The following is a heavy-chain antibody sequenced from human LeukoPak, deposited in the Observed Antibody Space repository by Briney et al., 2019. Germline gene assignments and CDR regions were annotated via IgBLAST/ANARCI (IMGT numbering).Heavy chain of an antibody. CDR1: GGSISSGSYY. CDR3: ASGAPRSGFY. D-gene: IGHD5-18*01. V-gene: IGHV4-61*02. J-gene: IGHJ4*02. Sequence: SQTLSLTCTVSGGSISSGSYYWSWIRQPAGKGMEWIGRIYTNGSTNYNPSLKSRVTISIDTSKNQFSLKLSSVTAADTAVYYCASGAPRSGFYWGQGTLVTVSS. CDR2: IYTNGST.